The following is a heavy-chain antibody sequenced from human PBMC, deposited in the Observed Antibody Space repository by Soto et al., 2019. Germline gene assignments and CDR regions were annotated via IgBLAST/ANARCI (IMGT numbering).Heavy chain of an antibody. CDR1: GGSISSSSYY. V-gene: IGHV4-39*01. D-gene: IGHD3-16*02. J-gene: IGHJ5*02. Sequence: SETLSLTCTVSGGSISSSSYYWGWIRQPPGKGLEWIGSIYYSGSTYYNPSLKSRVTISVDTSKNQFSLKLSSVTAADTAVYYCARHGTMITFGGIIEPNWFDPWGQGTLVTVSS. CDR3: ARHGTMITFGGIIEPNWFDP. CDR2: IYYSGST.